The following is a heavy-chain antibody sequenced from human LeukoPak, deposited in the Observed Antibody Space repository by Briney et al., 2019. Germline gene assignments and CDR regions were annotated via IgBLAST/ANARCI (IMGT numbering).Heavy chain of an antibody. J-gene: IGHJ1*01. CDR1: GYSISSGYY. Sequence: TSETLSLTCTVSGYSISSGYYWGWIRQPPGKGLEWIGSIYHSGSTYYNPSLKSRVTISVDTSKNQFSLKLSSVTAADTAVYYCARDHYYDSSGYTFRHWGQGTLVTVSS. CDR2: IYHSGST. V-gene: IGHV4-38-2*02. CDR3: ARDHYYDSSGYTFRH. D-gene: IGHD3-22*01.